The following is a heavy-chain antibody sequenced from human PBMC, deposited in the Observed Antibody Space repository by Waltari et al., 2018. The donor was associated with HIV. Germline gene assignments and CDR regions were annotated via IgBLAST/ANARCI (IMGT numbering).Heavy chain of an antibody. Sequence: EVQLVESGGGLVQPGGSLRLSCAASGFTFTISGYDMSWVRQAPGEGLEWVSFISDSGNTIYYADSVQGRFTISRDNAKNSLYLQMNSLRAEDTAVYYCSTSVGKWGGRADYWGQGTLVTVSS. V-gene: IGHV3-48*03. D-gene: IGHD1-26*01. CDR2: ISDSGNTI. CDR1: GFTFTISGYD. CDR3: STSVGKWGGRADY. J-gene: IGHJ4*02.